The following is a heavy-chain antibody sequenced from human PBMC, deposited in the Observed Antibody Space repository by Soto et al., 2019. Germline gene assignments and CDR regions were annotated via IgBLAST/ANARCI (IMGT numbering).Heavy chain of an antibody. V-gene: IGHV1-69*01. Sequence: QVQLVQPGAEVKKPGSSVKVSCKASGGTFSSYAISWVRQAPGQGLEWMGGIIPIFGTATYAQKFQGRVTITADESTSTAYMELSSLRSEDTAVYYCVRAPLAYCGGDCYSHFDYWGQGTLVTVSS. CDR2: IIPIFGTA. D-gene: IGHD2-21*02. CDR3: VRAPLAYCGGDCYSHFDY. CDR1: GGTFSSYA. J-gene: IGHJ4*02.